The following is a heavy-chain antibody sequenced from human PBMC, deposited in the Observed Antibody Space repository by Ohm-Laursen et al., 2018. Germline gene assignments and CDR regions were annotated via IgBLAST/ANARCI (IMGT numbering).Heavy chain of an antibody. J-gene: IGHJ4*02. CDR3: ANPHY. V-gene: IGHV3-9*01. CDR1: GFTFDDYA. Sequence: SLRLSCAASGFTFDDYAMHWVRQAPGKGLEWVSGISWNSGSIGYADSVKGRFTISRDNSKNTLYLEMNSLRAEDTAVYYCANPHYWGQGTLVTVSS. CDR2: ISWNSGSI.